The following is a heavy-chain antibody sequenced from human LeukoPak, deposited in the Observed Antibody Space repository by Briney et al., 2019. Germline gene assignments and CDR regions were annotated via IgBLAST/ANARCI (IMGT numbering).Heavy chain of an antibody. Sequence: SETLSLTCAVYGGSFSGYYWSWIRQPPGKGLEWIGEINHSGSTNYNPSLKSRVTISVDTSKNQFSLKLSSVTAADTAVYYCAKPGATGGAYYFDYWGQGTLVTVSS. CDR1: GGSFSGYY. V-gene: IGHV4-34*01. CDR2: INHSGST. D-gene: IGHD1-14*01. J-gene: IGHJ4*02. CDR3: AKPGATGGAYYFDY.